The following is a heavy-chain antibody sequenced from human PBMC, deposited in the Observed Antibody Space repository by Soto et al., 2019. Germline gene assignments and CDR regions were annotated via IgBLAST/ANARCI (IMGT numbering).Heavy chain of an antibody. CDR1: GYTFTSYA. J-gene: IGHJ4*02. CDR3: GRDFFVAARDHY. D-gene: IGHD6-6*01. Sequence: QVQLVQSGAEVKKPGAAVKVSCKASGYTFTSYAMYWVRQAPGQGLPWMRWINAGNGNPKYSQKCQSRVTITRHTSASTAYMELISLRCEDTAVYYCGRDFFVAARDHYWGQGTLVTVSS. CDR2: INAGNGNP. V-gene: IGHV1-3*01.